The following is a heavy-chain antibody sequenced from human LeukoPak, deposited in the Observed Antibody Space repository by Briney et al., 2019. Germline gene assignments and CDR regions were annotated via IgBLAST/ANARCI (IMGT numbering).Heavy chain of an antibody. CDR3: TTDPSGYSGYDPPDY. CDR2: IKSKTDGGTT. D-gene: IGHD5-12*01. V-gene: IGHV3-15*07. J-gene: IGHJ4*02. CDR1: GFTFSNAW. Sequence: GGSLRLSCAASGFTFSNAWMNWVRQAPGKGLEWVGRIKSKTDGGTTDYAAPVEGRFTISRDDSKNTLYLQMNSLKTEDTAVYYCTTDPSGYSGYDPPDYWGQGTLVTVSS.